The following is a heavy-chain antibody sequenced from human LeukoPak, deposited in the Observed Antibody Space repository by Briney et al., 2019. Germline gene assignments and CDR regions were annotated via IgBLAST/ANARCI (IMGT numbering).Heavy chain of an antibody. CDR1: GGSISSGDYY. CDR2: IYYSGST. Sequence: PSETLSLTCTVSGGSISSGDYYWSWIRQPPGKGLEWIGYIYYSGSTYYNPSLKGRVTISVDTSKNQFSLKLSSVTAADTAVYYCARLKGGRYDFWSGYHFDYWGQGTLVTVSS. V-gene: IGHV4-30-4*01. J-gene: IGHJ4*02. CDR3: ARLKGGRYDFWSGYHFDY. D-gene: IGHD3/OR15-3a*01.